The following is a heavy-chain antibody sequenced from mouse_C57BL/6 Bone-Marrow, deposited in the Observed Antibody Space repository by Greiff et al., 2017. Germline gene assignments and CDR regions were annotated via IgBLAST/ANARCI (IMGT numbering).Heavy chain of an antibody. D-gene: IGHD2-3*01. CDR2: IDPSDSYT. V-gene: IGHV1-69*01. Sequence: QVQLQQPGAELVMPGASVKLSCKASGYTFTSYWMHWVKQRPGQGLEWIGEIDPSDSYTNYNQKFKGKATLTVDKSSSTAYMQLSSLTSEDSAVYYCARGGGYDGYPGDYFDYWGQGTTLTVSS. CDR1: GYTFTSYW. J-gene: IGHJ2*01. CDR3: ARGGGYDGYPGDYFDY.